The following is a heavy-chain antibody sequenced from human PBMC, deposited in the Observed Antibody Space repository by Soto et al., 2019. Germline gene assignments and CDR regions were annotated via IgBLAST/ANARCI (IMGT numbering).Heavy chain of an antibody. CDR2: IYYSGST. D-gene: IGHD3-10*01. Sequence: SSETLSLTCTVSGGSISSYYWSWIRQPPGKGLEWIGYIYYSGSTNYNPSLKSRVTISVDTSKNQFSLKLSSVTAADTAVYYCAREIRGVAYWGQGTLVTVSS. V-gene: IGHV4-59*12. J-gene: IGHJ4*02. CDR1: GGSISSYY. CDR3: AREIRGVAY.